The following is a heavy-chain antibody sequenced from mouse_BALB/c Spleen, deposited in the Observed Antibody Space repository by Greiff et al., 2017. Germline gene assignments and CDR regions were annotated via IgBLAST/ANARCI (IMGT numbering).Heavy chain of an antibody. D-gene: IGHD2-2*01. CDR1: GFTFSSYT. CDR2: ISSGGSYT. J-gene: IGHJ2*01. CDR3: TREGGYDFDY. Sequence: EVKVVESGGGLVKPGGSLKLSCAASGFTFSSYTMSWVRQTPEKRLEWVATISSGGSYTYYPDSVKGRFTISRDNAKNTLYLQMSSLKSEDTAMYYCTREGGYDFDYWGQGTTLTVSS. V-gene: IGHV5-6-4*01.